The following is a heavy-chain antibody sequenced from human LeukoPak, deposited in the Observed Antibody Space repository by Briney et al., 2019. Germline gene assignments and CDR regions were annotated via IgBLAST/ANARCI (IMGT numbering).Heavy chain of an antibody. CDR3: AKGRYYYDSSGPDAFDI. CDR2: ISGSGGST. D-gene: IGHD3-22*01. CDR1: GFTFSSYA. J-gene: IGHJ3*02. Sequence: PGGSLRLSCAASGFTFSSYAMSWVRQAPGKGLEWVSAISGSGGSTYYADSVKGRFTISRDNSKNTLYLQMNSLRAEDTAVYYCAKGRYYYDSSGPDAFDIWGQGTMVTVSS. V-gene: IGHV3-23*01.